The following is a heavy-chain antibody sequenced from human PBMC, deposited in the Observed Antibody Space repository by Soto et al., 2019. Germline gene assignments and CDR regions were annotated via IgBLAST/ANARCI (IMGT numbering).Heavy chain of an antibody. CDR1: GFTFSNYA. V-gene: IGHV3-30-3*01. J-gene: IGHJ4*02. CDR2: ISFDGNNK. CDR3: GRCTGTSCHLGADF. D-gene: IGHD2-2*01. Sequence: ESVGGVVQPGRSLRLSCAASGFTFSNYALHWVRQAPGRGLEWVALISFDGNNKYYANSVKGRFTISRDNSKNTLYLQMNSLRAEDTAVYYCGRCTGTSCHLGADFWGQGTLVIVSS.